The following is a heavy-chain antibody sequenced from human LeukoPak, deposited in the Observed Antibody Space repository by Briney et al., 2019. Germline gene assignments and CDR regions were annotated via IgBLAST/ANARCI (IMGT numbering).Heavy chain of an antibody. CDR1: GFTFSSYE. J-gene: IGHJ5*02. D-gene: IGHD2-2*01. CDR2: ISSSGRTT. V-gene: IGHV3-48*03. CDR3: ARDPFVRGAPVVIRGNGWFDP. Sequence: PGGSLRLSCAASGFTFSSYEMNWVRQAPGKGPEWVSYISSSGRTTYYTDSVKGRFTISRDNVKNSLFLQMNSLRAEDTAVYYCARDPFVRGAPVVIRGNGWFDPWGQGTLVTVSS.